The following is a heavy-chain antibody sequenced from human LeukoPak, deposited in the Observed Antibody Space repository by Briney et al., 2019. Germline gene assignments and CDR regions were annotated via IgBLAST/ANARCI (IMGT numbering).Heavy chain of an antibody. CDR1: GYSISSGYY. D-gene: IGHD3-10*01. CDR3: ATIRSSGSYYNVHRYWFDP. CDR2: IYHSGST. V-gene: IGHV4-38-2*02. J-gene: IGHJ5*02. Sequence: SETLSLTCTVSGYSISSGYYWGWIRQPPGKGLEWIGSIYHSGSTYYNPSLKSRVTISVDTSKNQFSLKLSSVTAADTAVYYCATIRSSGSYYNVHRYWFDPWDQGTLVTVSS.